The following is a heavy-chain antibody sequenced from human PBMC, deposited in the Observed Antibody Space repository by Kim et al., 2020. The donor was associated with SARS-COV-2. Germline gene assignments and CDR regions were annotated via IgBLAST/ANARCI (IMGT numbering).Heavy chain of an antibody. J-gene: IGHJ4*02. CDR3: ARGSRTSKSGVAVAGIFDY. CDR2: INHSGST. V-gene: IGHV4-34*01. D-gene: IGHD6-19*01. CDR1: GGSFSGYY. Sequence: SETLSLTCAVYGGSFSGYYWSWIRQPPGKGLEWIGEINHSGSTNYNPSLKSRVTISVDTSKNQFSLKLSSVTAADTAVYYCARGSRTSKSGVAVAGIFDYWGQETLVTVSS.